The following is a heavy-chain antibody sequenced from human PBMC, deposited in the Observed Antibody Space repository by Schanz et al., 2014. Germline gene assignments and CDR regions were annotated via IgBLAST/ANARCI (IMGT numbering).Heavy chain of an antibody. D-gene: IGHD3-10*01. CDR3: ASAPPLVRGIAGWFGP. J-gene: IGHJ5*02. CDR2: INPAGTFT. Sequence: EVQLVESGGNLVQPGGSLRLSCAASGFTFSSYWMHWVRQAPGKGLVWVSRINPAGTFTNYADSVKGRFTVSRDNTKTPLYLQMNTLSADDPAVYSGASAPPLVRGIAGWFGPWGQGTLVTVSS. CDR1: GFTFSSYW. V-gene: IGHV3-74*02.